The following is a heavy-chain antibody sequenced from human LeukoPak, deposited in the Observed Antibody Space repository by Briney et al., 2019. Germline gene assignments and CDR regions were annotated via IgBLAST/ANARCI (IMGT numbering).Heavy chain of an antibody. D-gene: IGHD3-3*01. J-gene: IGHJ4*02. CDR2: IYYSGST. CDR1: GGSISSYY. CDR3: ARRGFWSGSIGPGDY. V-gene: IGHV4-39*01. Sequence: PSETLSLTCTVSGGSISSYYWGWIRQPPGKGLEWIGSIYYSGSTYYNPSLKSRVTISVDTSKNQFSLKLSSVTAADTAVYYCARRGFWSGSIGPGDYWGQGTLVTVSS.